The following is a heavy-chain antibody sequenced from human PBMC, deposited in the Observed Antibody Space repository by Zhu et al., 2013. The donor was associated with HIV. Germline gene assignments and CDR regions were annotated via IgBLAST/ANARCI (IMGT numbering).Heavy chain of an antibody. CDR3: AREHSERGYNYGRYYNSGLDV. J-gene: IGHJ6*02. V-gene: IGHV1-2*02. D-gene: IGHD5-18*01. Sequence: QVQLVQSGAEMKKPGASVKVSCTASGYTFTGYYVHWVRQAPGQRLDWLGWINPKSGGTTYAQEFQGRVTMTRDTSINTVYMELRSLRSDDTAVYYCAREHSERGYNYGRYYNSGLDVWGQGATVTVSS. CDR2: INPKSGGT. CDR1: GYTFTGYY.